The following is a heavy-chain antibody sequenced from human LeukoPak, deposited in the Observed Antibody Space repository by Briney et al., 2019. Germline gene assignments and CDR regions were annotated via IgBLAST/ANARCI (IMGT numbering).Heavy chain of an antibody. CDR2: IYYSGST. CDR1: GCSVSSGTYY. J-gene: IGHJ4*02. Sequence: SETLSLTCTVSGCSVSSGTYYWSWIRQPPGKGLEWIVYIYYSGSTNYNPSLKSRVTISVDTSKNQFSLKLSSVTAADTAVYYCAKAAGSGWQWHYWGQGTLVTISS. D-gene: IGHD6-19*01. V-gene: IGHV4-61*01. CDR3: AKAAGSGWQWHY.